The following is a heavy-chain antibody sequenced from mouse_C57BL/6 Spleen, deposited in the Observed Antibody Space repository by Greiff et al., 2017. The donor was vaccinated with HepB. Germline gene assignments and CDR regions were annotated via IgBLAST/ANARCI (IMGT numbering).Heavy chain of an antibody. V-gene: IGHV1-26*01. CDR2: INPKNGGT. D-gene: IGHD2-4*01. CDR1: GYTFTDYY. J-gene: IGHJ3*01. Sequence: EVQLQQSGPELVKPGASVKISCKASGYTFTDYYMNWVKQSHGKSLEWIGDINPKNGGTSYNQKFKGKATLTVDKSSSTAYMELRSLTSEDSAVYYCARRNYDYGLLFAYWGQGTLVTVSA. CDR3: ARRNYDYGLLFAY.